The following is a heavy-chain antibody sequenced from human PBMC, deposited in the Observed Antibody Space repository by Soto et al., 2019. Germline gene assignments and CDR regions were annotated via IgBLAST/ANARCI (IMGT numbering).Heavy chain of an antibody. CDR3: AKETLSVAATTHSFDY. V-gene: IGHV3-48*03. CDR2: ISSTGTLI. Sequence: PGGSLRLSCTASGFTFSSYEMNWVRQAPGKGLEWVSYISSTGTLIYYADSVKGRFTISRDNAKSSLYLQMNSLRAEDTAVYYCAKETLSVAATTHSFDYWGQGTLVTVSS. J-gene: IGHJ4*02. D-gene: IGHD2-15*01. CDR1: GFTFSSYE.